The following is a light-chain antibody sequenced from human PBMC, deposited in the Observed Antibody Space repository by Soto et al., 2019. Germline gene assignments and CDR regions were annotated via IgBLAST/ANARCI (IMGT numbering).Light chain of an antibody. J-gene: IGKJ1*01. CDR3: QHYGTSATWT. Sequence: EIVLTQSPVTLSLSPGERATLSCRASQSISSSYLVWYQQKPGQAPRPLIFGASSRASGIPGRFSGSGSGTDFTLTISRLEPEDFAVYYCQHYGTSATWTFGQGTKVEIK. V-gene: IGKV3-20*01. CDR2: GAS. CDR1: QSISSSY.